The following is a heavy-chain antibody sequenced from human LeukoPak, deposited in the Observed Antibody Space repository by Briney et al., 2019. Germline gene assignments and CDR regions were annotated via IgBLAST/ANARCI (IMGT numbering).Heavy chain of an antibody. D-gene: IGHD3-9*01. CDR2: INPDNGVT. CDR1: GYTFTGYY. V-gene: IGHV1-2*02. CDR3: ARGFDWLEYYFDY. J-gene: IGHJ4*02. Sequence: ASVKVSCKASGYTFTGYYIHWVRQAPGQGLEWMGWINPDNGVTNYQGRVTITRDTSISTAYMELSRLRSDDTAVYHCARGFDWLEYYFDYWGQGTLVTVSS.